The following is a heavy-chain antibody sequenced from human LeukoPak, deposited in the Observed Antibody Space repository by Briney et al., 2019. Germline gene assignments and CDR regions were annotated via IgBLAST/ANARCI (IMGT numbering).Heavy chain of an antibody. CDR3: ARFSQFEDY. J-gene: IGHJ4*02. V-gene: IGHV4-30-2*02. Sequence: PSETLSLTCTVSGGSISSGGYSWSWIRQPPGKGLEWIGYIYHNGNTYYNPSLKSRVTISVDTSKNQFSLKLSSVTAADTAVYYCARFSQFEDYWGQGTLVTVSS. CDR1: GGSISSGGYS. CDR2: IYHNGNT. D-gene: IGHD2/OR15-2a*01.